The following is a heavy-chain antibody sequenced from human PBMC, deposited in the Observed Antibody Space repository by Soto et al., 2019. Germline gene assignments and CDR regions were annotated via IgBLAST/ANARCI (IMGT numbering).Heavy chain of an antibody. D-gene: IGHD3-10*01. J-gene: IGHJ4*02. CDR1: GFTFSSYS. CDR3: ARDGLPRFGELVDFDY. CDR2: ISSSSSTI. V-gene: IGHV3-48*02. Sequence: PGGSLRLSCAASGFTFSSYSMNWVRQAPGKGLEWVSYISSSSSTIYYADSVKGRFTISRDNAKNSLYLQMNSLRDEDTAVYYCARDGLPRFGELVDFDYWGQGTLVTVSS.